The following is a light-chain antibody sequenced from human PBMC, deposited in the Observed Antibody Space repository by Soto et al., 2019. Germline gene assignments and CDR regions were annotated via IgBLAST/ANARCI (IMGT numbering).Light chain of an antibody. CDR3: QQSYSTRLT. CDR2: AAS. V-gene: IGKV1-39*01. J-gene: IGKJ4*01. CDR1: QSISSY. Sequence: DIQMTQSPSSLSASIGDRVTITCRASQSISSYLNWYQHRPGKAPKLLIYAASSLQPGVPSRFIGIGSGTDFTLTISSLQPEDFATYYCQQSYSTRLTFGGGTKVEIK.